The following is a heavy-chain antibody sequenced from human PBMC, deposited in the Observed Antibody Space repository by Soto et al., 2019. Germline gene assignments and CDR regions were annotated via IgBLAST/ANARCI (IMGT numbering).Heavy chain of an antibody. D-gene: IGHD1-26*01. CDR3: ATVLVGATPPYFDY. V-gene: IGHV3-30-3*01. J-gene: IGHJ4*02. Sequence: PGGSLRLSCAASGFTFSSYAMHWVRQAPGKGLEWVAVISYDGSNKYYADSVKGRFTISRDNSKNTLYLQMNSLRAEDTAVYYCATVLVGATPPYFDYWGQGTLVTVSS. CDR1: GFTFSSYA. CDR2: ISYDGSNK.